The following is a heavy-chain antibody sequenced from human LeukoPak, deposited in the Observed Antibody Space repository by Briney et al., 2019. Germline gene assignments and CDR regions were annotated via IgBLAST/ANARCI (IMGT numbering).Heavy chain of an antibody. CDR3: ARGSNYYDY. Sequence: GGSLRLSCAASGFTFRTYALHWVRQAPGKGLEWVSSISSSGSHIYYADSVKGRFTISRDNAKNSLYLQMNSLRAEDTAVYYCARGSNYYDYWGQGTLVTVSS. V-gene: IGHV3-21*01. CDR1: GFTFRTYA. CDR2: ISSSGSHI. J-gene: IGHJ4*02.